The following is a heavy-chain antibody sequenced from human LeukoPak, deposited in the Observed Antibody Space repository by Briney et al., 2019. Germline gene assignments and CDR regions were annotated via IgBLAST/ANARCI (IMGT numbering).Heavy chain of an antibody. Sequence: GGSLRLSCAASGFTFSSYSMNWVRQAPGKGLEWVSSISSSSSYIYYADSVKGRFTISRDNAKNSLYLQMNSLRAEDTAVYYCAREYDSGNYFDYWGQGTLVTVSS. J-gene: IGHJ4*02. V-gene: IGHV3-21*01. D-gene: IGHD1-26*01. CDR1: GFTFSSYS. CDR2: ISSSSSYI. CDR3: AREYDSGNYFDY.